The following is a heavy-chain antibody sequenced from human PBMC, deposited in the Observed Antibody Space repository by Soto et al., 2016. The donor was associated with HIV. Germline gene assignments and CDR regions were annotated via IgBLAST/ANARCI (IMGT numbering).Heavy chain of an antibody. J-gene: IGHJ6*03. V-gene: IGHV3-73*01. Sequence: EVQLVESGGGLVQPGGSLKLSCAASGFIFSDSAIHWVRQAPGKGLEWVGHIRTKGNNYATAFSASVKGRFTISRDDSKNTAYLQMNSLKTEDTAVYYCARDPYYHYMDVWGKGTTVTASS. CDR1: GFIFSDSA. CDR2: IRTKGNNYAT. CDR3: ARDPYYHYMDV.